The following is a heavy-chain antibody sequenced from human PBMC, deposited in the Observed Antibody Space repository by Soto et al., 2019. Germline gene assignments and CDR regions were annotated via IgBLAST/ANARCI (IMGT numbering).Heavy chain of an antibody. CDR3: VALSIAVAETPENVYYYYGMDV. D-gene: IGHD6-19*01. J-gene: IGHJ6*02. CDR2: IIPILGIA. CDR1: GGTFSSYT. Sequence: QVQLVQSGAEVKKPGSSVKVSCKASGGTFSSYTISWVRQAPGQGLEWMGRIIPILGIANYAQKFQGRVTITADKSTSRAYMELSSLRSEDTAVYYCVALSIAVAETPENVYYYYGMDVWGQGTTVTVSS. V-gene: IGHV1-69*02.